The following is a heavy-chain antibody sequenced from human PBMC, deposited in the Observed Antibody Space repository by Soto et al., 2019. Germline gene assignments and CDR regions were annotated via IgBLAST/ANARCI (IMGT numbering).Heavy chain of an antibody. V-gene: IGHV1-58*01. CDR2: IVVGSGNT. D-gene: IGHD3-3*01. J-gene: IGHJ6*02. CDR3: AAAPYYDFWSGSYGMDV. CDR1: GFTFTSSA. Sequence: SVKVSCKASGFTFTSSAVQWVRQARGQRLEWIGWIVVGSGNTNYAQKFQERVTITRDMSTSTAYMGLSSLRSEDTAVYYCAAAPYYDFWSGSYGMDVWGQGTTVTVSS.